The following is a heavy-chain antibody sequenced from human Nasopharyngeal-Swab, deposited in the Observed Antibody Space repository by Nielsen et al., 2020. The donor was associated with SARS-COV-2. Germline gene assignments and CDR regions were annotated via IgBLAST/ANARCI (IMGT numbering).Heavy chain of an antibody. D-gene: IGHD3-22*01. Sequence: REAPGKGLEWIGEINHSGSTNYNPSLKSRVTISVDTSKNQFSLKLSSVTAADTAVYYCARDRLSSGKDPWGQGTLVTVSS. J-gene: IGHJ5*02. CDR2: INHSGST. CDR3: ARDRLSSGKDP. V-gene: IGHV4-34*01.